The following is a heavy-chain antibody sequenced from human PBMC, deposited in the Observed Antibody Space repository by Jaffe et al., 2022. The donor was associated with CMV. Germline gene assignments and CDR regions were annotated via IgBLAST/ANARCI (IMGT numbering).Heavy chain of an antibody. Sequence: EVQLVESGGGLVQPGGSLRLSCAASGFTFSSHRMHWVRQAPGKGLVWVSYINSDGSETKYADSAKGRFTISRDNAKNTLYLQMNSLKVEDTAVYYCGGPVLSWGQGTLVTVSS. CDR1: GFTFSSHR. J-gene: IGHJ4*02. V-gene: IGHV3-74*01. CDR3: GGPVLS. CDR2: INSDGSET. D-gene: IGHD3-16*02.